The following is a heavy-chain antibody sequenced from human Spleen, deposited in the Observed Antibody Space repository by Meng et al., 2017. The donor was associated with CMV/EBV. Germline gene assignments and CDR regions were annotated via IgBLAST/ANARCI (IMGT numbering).Heavy chain of an antibody. J-gene: IGHJ4*02. CDR3: AGYPQTYPYSSSS. D-gene: IGHD6-13*01. CDR1: GFIFSRYY. CDR2: ISPTTGYI. V-gene: IGHV3-21*04. Sequence: GGSLRLSCAASGFIFSRYYMNWVRQAPGKGLEWVSSISPTTGYIYYADSVKGRFTITRDNSKNTVYLQMNSLRAEDTAMFYCAGYPQTYPYSSSSWGQGTLVTVSS.